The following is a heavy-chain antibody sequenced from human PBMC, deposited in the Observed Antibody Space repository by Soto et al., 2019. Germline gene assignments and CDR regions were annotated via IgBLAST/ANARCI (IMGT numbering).Heavy chain of an antibody. CDR1: GGSFSGYY. CDR3: GTGPYVLRYFEPTRDY. Sequence: PSETLSLTCAVYGGSFSGYYWSWIRQPPGKGLEWIGEINHSGSTNYNPSLKSRVTISVDTSKNQFSLKLSSVTAADTAVYYCGTGPYVLRYFEPTRDYRGHGPLLTVSS. J-gene: IGHJ4*01. D-gene: IGHD3-9*01. V-gene: IGHV4-34*01. CDR2: INHSGST.